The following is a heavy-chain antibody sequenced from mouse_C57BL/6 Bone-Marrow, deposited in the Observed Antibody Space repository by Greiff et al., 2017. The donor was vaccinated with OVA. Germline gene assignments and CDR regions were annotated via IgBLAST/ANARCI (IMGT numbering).Heavy chain of an antibody. D-gene: IGHD3-2*02. J-gene: IGHJ3*01. V-gene: IGHV5-12*01. CDR2: ISNGAGST. Sequence: EVKLMESGGGLVQPGGSLKLSCAASGFTFSDYYMYWVRQTPEKRLEWVAYISNGAGSTYYPDTVKGRFTISRDNAKNTLYLQMSRLKSEDTAMYYCARPTAQATPAWFAYWGQGTLVTVSA. CDR1: GFTFSDYY. CDR3: ARPTAQATPAWFAY.